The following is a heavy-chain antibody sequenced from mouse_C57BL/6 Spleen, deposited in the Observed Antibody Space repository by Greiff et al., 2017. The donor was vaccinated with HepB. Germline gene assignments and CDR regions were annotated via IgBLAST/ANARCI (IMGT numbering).Heavy chain of an antibody. V-gene: IGHV10-1*01. CDR2: IRSKSNNYAT. D-gene: IGHD1-1*01. J-gene: IGHJ3*01. Sequence: EVMLVESGGGLVQPKGSLKLSCAASGFSFNTYAMNWVRQAPGKGLEWVARIRSKSNNYATYYADSVKDRFTISRDDSESMLYLQMNNLKTEDTAMYYCVIHDQDYYGSSPFAYWGQGTLVTVSA. CDR1: GFSFNTYA. CDR3: VIHDQDYYGSSPFAY.